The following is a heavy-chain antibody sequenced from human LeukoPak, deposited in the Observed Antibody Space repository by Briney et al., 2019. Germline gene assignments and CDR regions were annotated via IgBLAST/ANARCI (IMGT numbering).Heavy chain of an antibody. CDR1: GLTFSTSG. Sequence: GGSLRLSCTASGLTFSTSGFNWAREAPGKGLEWVASIGPTGSHRYHADSIKGRFTISRDNANNSLYLQMNSLRAEDTAVYYCATETNGRHFDYWGQGTLLTVSS. J-gene: IGHJ4*02. CDR3: ATETNGRHFDY. D-gene: IGHD1-14*01. CDR2: IGPTGSHR. V-gene: IGHV3-21*06.